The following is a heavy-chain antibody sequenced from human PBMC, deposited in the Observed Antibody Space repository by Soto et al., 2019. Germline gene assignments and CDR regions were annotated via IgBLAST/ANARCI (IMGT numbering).Heavy chain of an antibody. CDR2: IYYSGST. J-gene: IGHJ4*02. CDR1: GGSISSNSYN. CDR3: ARRGYSGYDWPFDY. V-gene: IGHV4-39*01. D-gene: IGHD5-12*01. Sequence: QLQLQESGPGLVKPSETLSLTCTVSGGSISSNSYNWGWIRQPPGKGLEWIGSIYYSGSTYYNPSVKSRVTISVDTSKNQFSRKLSSVTAADTAVYYCARRGYSGYDWPFDYWGQGTLATVSS.